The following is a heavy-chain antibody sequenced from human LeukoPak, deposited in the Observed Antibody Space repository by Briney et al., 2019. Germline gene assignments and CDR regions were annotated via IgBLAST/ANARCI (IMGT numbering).Heavy chain of an antibody. V-gene: IGHV4-4*07. CDR2: IYTSGST. D-gene: IGHD6-19*01. CDR3: ARDRAAVDYYYYYMDV. CDR1: GGSISSYY. J-gene: IGHJ6*03. Sequence: MASETLSLTCTISGGSISSYYWSWIRQPAGKGLEWIGRIYTSGSTNYNPSLKSRVTMSVDTSKNQFSLKLSSVTAADTAVYYCARDRAAVDYYYYYMDVWGKGTTVTISS.